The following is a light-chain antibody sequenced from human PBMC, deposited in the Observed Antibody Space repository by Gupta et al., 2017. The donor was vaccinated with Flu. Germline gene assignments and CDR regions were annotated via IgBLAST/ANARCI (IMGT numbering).Light chain of an antibody. Sequence: QSILTQPPSVSGTPGQGVIISCSGSSSDIGTNSVNWYQQLPGTAPRLLIYHDNQRPSGVPARFSGSRSGTSASLAVSGLQADDEADYYCGTWANSLDAYVVFGGGTRLTVL. J-gene: IGLJ2*01. CDR3: GTWANSLDAYVV. CDR1: SSDIGTNS. CDR2: HDN. V-gene: IGLV1-44*01.